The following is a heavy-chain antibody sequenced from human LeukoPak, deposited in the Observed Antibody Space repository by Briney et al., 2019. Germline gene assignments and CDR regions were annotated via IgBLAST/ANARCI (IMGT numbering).Heavy chain of an antibody. J-gene: IGHJ2*01. Sequence: GGSLRLSCAASGFTVSSKYMSWVRQAPGKGLVWVSVILSGDSTYYADSVKGRFTISRDNSKNTLYLQMNSLRAEDTAVYYCARARLFKWELLPWYFDLWGRGTLVTVSS. CDR3: ARARLFKWELLPWYFDL. V-gene: IGHV3-66*01. CDR2: ILSGDST. CDR1: GFTVSSKY. D-gene: IGHD1-26*01.